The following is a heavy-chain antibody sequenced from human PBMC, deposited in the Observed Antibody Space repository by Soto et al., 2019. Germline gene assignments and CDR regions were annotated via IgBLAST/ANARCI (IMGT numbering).Heavy chain of an antibody. CDR3: ARPNCGGDCYDFQH. V-gene: IGHV1-69*13. CDR1: GGTFSSYA. J-gene: IGHJ1*01. CDR2: IIPIFGTA. Sequence: ASVKVSCKASGGTFSSYAISWVRQAPGQGLEWMGGIIPIFGTANYAQKFQGRVTITADESTSTAYMELSSLRSEDTAVYYCARPNCGGDCYDFQHWGQGTLVTVSS. D-gene: IGHD2-21*02.